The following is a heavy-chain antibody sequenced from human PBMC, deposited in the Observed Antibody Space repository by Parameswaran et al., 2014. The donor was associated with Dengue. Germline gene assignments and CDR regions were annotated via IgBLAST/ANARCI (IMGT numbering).Heavy chain of an antibody. CDR2: ISGSGGST. V-gene: IGHV3-23*01. J-gene: IGHJ6*02. CDR3: AKAAHYYYDSSGYVFGGYYGMDV. Sequence: WIRQPPGKGLEWVSAISGSGGSTYYADSVKGRFTISRDNSKNTLYLQMNSLRAEDTAVYYCAKAAHYYYDSSGYVFGGYYGMDVWGQGTTVTVSS. D-gene: IGHD3-22*01.